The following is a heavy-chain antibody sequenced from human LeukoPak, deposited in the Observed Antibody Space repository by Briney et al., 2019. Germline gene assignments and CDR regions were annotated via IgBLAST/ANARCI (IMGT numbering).Heavy chain of an antibody. CDR1: GYTXTDYY. CDR2: NNHKSGGR. V-gene: IGHV1-2*02. D-gene: IGHD2-2*01. Sequence: GASVKVSCKASGYTXTDYYMHWVRQAPGQGLEWMGWNNHKSGGRSYAQRFQGRVTMTRDTSISTAYMELSRLRSDDTAVYYCATGGGLVPAAMWFDYWGQGTLVTVSS. CDR3: ATGGGLVPAAMWFDY. J-gene: IGHJ4*02.